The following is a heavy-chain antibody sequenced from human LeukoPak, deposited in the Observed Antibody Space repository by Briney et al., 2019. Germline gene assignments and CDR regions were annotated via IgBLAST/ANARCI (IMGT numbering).Heavy chain of an antibody. J-gene: IGHJ4*02. CDR3: ARDSYYYDSSGYPEY. D-gene: IGHD3-22*01. Sequence: PGGSLRLSCAASGFTFSSYAMSWVRQAPGKGLEWVSAISGSGGSTYYADSVKGRFTISGDNSKNTLYLQMNSLRAEDTAVYYCARDSYYYDSSGYPEYWGQGTLVTVSS. CDR2: ISGSGGST. V-gene: IGHV3-23*01. CDR1: GFTFSSYA.